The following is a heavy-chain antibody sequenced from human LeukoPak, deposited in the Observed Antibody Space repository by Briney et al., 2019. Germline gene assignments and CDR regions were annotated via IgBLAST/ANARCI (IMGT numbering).Heavy chain of an antibody. CDR3: ARDRCVSCPAWNWFDP. D-gene: IGHD2-2*01. Sequence: PGGSRRLSCAASGFTFNNYAMHWVRQAPGKGLEWVAVISYDGSNKYYADSVKGRFTISRDDSKSTLYLQMNTLRAEDTAVYYCARDRCVSCPAWNWFDPWGQGTLVTVSP. CDR2: ISYDGSNK. V-gene: IGHV3-30*04. CDR1: GFTFNNYA. J-gene: IGHJ5*02.